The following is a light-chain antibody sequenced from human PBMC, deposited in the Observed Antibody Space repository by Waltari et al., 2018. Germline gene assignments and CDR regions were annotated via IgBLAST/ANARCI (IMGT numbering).Light chain of an antibody. CDR3: GSYRSGSTFL. CDR2: DVS. J-gene: IGLJ2*01. Sequence: QSALTQPPSVSKSLGQSVTISCTGTSSDIGGYSGVSWYQQHLGTAPRLLIYDVSKRPSVVSVRFSGSKSGNTASLTISGLQAEDEADYYCGSYRSGSTFLFGGGTRLTVL. CDR1: SSDIGGYSG. V-gene: IGLV2-18*02.